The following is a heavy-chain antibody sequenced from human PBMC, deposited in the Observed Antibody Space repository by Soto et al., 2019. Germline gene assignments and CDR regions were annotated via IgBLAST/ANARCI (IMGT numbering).Heavy chain of an antibody. J-gene: IGHJ6*03. CDR3: AREGEGYCSSTSCYSHYYMDV. CDR2: IKQDGSEK. Sequence: GGSLRLSCAASGFTFSSYWMSWVRQAPGKGLEWVANIKQDGSEKYYVDSAKGRFTISRDNAKNSLYLQMNSLRAEDTAVYYCAREGEGYCSSTSCYSHYYMDVWGKGTTVTVSS. D-gene: IGHD2-2*02. V-gene: IGHV3-7*01. CDR1: GFTFSSYW.